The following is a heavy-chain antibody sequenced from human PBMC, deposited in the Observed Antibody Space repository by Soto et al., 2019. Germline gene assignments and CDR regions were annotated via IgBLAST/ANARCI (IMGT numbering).Heavy chain of an antibody. CDR1: GGSISSGGYY. CDR2: IYYSGST. J-gene: IGHJ4*02. Sequence: ASETLSLTCTVSGGSISSGGYYWNWIRQHPGKGLEWIGYIYYSGSTYYNPSLKSRVTISVDTSKNQFSLKLSSVTAADTAVYYCARNDYDILTGPNFFDYWGQGALVTAPQ. D-gene: IGHD3-9*01. V-gene: IGHV4-31*03. CDR3: ARNDYDILTGPNFFDY.